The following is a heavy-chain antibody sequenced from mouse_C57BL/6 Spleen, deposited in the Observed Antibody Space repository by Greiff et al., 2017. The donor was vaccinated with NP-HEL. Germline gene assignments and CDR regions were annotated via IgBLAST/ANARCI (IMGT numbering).Heavy chain of an antibody. J-gene: IGHJ2*01. CDR3: ARDLLGNFDY. V-gene: IGHV5-17*01. CDR2: ISSGSSTI. Sequence: EVKLEESGGGLVKPGGSLKLSCAASGFTFSDYGMHWVRQAPEKGLEWVAYISSGSSTIYYADTVKGRFTISRDNAKNTLFLQMTSLRSEDTAMYYCARDLLGNFDYWGQSTTLTVSS. D-gene: IGHD2-10*01. CDR1: GFTFSDYG.